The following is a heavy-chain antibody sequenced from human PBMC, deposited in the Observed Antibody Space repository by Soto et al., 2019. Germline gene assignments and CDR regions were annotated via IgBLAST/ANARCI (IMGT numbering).Heavy chain of an antibody. V-gene: IGHV1-18*01. CDR1: GYTFTTYG. CDR3: TGRASTAAYSYGMDA. J-gene: IGHJ6*02. D-gene: IGHD2-15*01. CDR2: INTHNGNT. Sequence: ASVKVSCKASGYTFTTYGISWVRQAPGEGLEWLGWINTHNGNTNYAQNLQGRVFMTADTSTNTAYMELRSLRSDDTAIYYCTGRASTAAYSYGMDAWGQGTTVTVSS.